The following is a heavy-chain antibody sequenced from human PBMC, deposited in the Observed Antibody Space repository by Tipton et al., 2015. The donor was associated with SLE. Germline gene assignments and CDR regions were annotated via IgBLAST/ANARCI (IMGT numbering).Heavy chain of an antibody. V-gene: IGHV4-39*07. D-gene: IGHD3-3*01. J-gene: IGHJ2*01. CDR3: AREPLEVREWFDL. CDR2: VYYTGNT. CDR1: GGSISSSSYY. Sequence: GLVKPSETLSLTCTVSGGSISSSSYYWGWIRQPPGKGLEWVGTVYYTGNTFYNPSLKSRVTISVDTSKNQFSLKLSSVTAADTAVYYCAREPLEVREWFDLWGRGTLVTVSS.